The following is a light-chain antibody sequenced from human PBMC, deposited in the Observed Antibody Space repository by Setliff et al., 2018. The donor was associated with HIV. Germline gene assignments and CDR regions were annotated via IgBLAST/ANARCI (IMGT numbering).Light chain of an antibody. CDR2: EVS. J-gene: IGLJ1*01. Sequence: QSALAQPASVSGSPGQSITISCTGTSSDVGGYNSVSWYQQHPGKAPKLMIYEVSNLPSGVSNRFSGSKSGNTASLTISGLQAGDEADYYCSSYTSSNTLVFGTGTKV. CDR3: SSYTSSNTLV. CDR1: SSDVGGYNS. V-gene: IGLV2-14*01.